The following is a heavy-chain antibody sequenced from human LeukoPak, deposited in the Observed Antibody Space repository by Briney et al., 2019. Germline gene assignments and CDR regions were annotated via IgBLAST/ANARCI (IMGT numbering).Heavy chain of an antibody. CDR2: ISAYNGNT. J-gene: IGHJ6*03. CDR1: GYTFTSYG. CDR3: ALQRGSGGNSTNYYYYMDV. V-gene: IGHV1-18*01. D-gene: IGHD4-23*01. Sequence: GASVKVSCKASGYTFTSYGISWVRQAPGQGLEWMGWISAYNGNTNYAQKLQGRVTMTTDTSTSTAYMELRSLRSDDTAVYYCALQRGSGGNSTNYYYYMDVWGKGTTVTVSS.